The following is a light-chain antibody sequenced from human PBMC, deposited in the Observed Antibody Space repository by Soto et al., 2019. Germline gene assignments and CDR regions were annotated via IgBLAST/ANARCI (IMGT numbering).Light chain of an antibody. V-gene: IGKV3-20*01. CDR2: GAS. CDR1: QSLLHTNAYNY. J-gene: IGKJ1*01. Sequence: ETVMTQLPLSLSVTPGEPASISCRSSQSLLHTNAYNYLAWYQQKPGRAPRLLIYGASSRATGIPDRFSGSGSGTDFTLTISRLEPEDFAVYYCQQYGSSGTFGQGTKVDIK. CDR3: QQYGSSGT.